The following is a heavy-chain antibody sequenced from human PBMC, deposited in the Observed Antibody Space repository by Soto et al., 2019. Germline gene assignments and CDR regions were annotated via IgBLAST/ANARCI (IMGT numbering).Heavy chain of an antibody. J-gene: IGHJ4*02. V-gene: IGHV3-23*01. Sequence: PGGSLRLSCAASGFTFSSYGINWVRQAPGKGLERVSGISGSGDSTHYADTVYGRFTISRDNSMNMLYLQMNSLRAEDTTVYYCAKQAPYSNSWYEIDHWGQGT. CDR3: AKQAPYSNSWYEIDH. CDR2: ISGSGDST. CDR1: GFTFSSYG. D-gene: IGHD6-13*01.